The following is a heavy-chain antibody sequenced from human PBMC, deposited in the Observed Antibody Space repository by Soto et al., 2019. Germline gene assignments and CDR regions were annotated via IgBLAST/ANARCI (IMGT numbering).Heavy chain of an antibody. D-gene: IGHD3-16*01. Sequence: GESLKSSCQTSDEIFNTYWITWVRQMPGRGLEWVGRIDPSDSYTTYNPSLKGHVILSVDKSMNTAYVQWTSLRASDTAMYFCGRDFGRGHEDVWGQVTLFTVSS. CDR3: GRDFGRGHEDV. V-gene: IGHV5-10-1*01. CDR1: DEIFNTYW. J-gene: IGHJ1*01. CDR2: IDPSDSYT.